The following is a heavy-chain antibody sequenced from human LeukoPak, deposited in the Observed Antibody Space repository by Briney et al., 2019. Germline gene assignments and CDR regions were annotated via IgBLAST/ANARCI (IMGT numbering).Heavy chain of an antibody. Sequence: PGGPLRLSCVVSGITFSGYSMIWVRQAPGKGLEWLAFMTTSGNTIFYAESVKDRFTISRDNAKKSLYLQMNSLRDEDTAVYYCARVGGATAVTMYFEYWGQGTLVTVTS. CDR1: GITFSGYS. D-gene: IGHD1-26*01. CDR2: MTTSGNTI. CDR3: ARVGGATAVTMYFEY. J-gene: IGHJ4*02. V-gene: IGHV3-48*02.